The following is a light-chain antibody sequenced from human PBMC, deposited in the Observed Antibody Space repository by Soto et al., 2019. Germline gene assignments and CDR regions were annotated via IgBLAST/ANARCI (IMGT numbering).Light chain of an antibody. CDR1: QSISSW. V-gene: IGKV1-5*01. CDR2: DAS. Sequence: DIQMTQSPSTLSASVGDRVTITCRASQSISSWLAWYQQKPGKAPKLLIYDASSLESGAPSRFSGSGSGTEFTLTISSRQPDDFATYYCQQYNSIRATFGQGTKVEIK. J-gene: IGKJ1*01. CDR3: QQYNSIRAT.